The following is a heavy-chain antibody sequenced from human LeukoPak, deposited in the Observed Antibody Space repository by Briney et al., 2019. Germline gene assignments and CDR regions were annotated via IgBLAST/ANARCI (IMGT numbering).Heavy chain of an antibody. V-gene: IGHV4-61*02. CDR1: GGSISSSSYY. CDR2: IYTSGST. CDR3: ATSLAVAVDAFDI. D-gene: IGHD6-19*01. Sequence: SETLSLTCTVSGGSISSSSYYWGWIRQPPGKGLEWIGRIYTSGSTNYNPSLKSRVTISVDTSKNQFSLKLSSVTAADTAVYYCATSLAVAVDAFDIWGQGTMVTVSS. J-gene: IGHJ3*02.